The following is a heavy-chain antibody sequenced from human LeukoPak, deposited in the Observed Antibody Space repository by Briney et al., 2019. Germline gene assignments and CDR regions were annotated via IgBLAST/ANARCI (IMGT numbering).Heavy chain of an antibody. D-gene: IGHD1-26*01. CDR3: AKDRSIGTYYTFDH. J-gene: IGHJ4*02. Sequence: ETLSLTCAVSGGSISSSNWWSWVRQPPGKGLEWVSSISASGGMTYYADSVKGRFTVSRDNSKNSLYLQMNSLTAADTAVYYCAKDRSIGTYYTFDHWGQGTLVTVSS. CDR2: ISASGGMT. V-gene: IGHV3-23*01. CDR1: GGSISSSN.